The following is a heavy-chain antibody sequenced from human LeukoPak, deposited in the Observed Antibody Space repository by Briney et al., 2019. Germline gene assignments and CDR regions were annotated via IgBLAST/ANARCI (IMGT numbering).Heavy chain of an antibody. J-gene: IGHJ4*02. CDR3: ARELLSGDPSIGN. CDR1: DDSITMYY. Sequence: PSETLSLTCTVSDDSITMYYWTWIRQPPGKGLEWIGYVDHTGSTKFNSSLNGRVSISRDTSKNLFSLRLRSVTAADTAVYYCARELLSGDPSIGNWGQGTLVTVSS. V-gene: IGHV4-59*01. D-gene: IGHD7-27*01. CDR2: VDHTGST.